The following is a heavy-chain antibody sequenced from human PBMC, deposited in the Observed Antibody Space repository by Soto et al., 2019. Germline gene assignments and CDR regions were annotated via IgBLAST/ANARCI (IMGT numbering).Heavy chain of an antibody. J-gene: IGHJ2*01. CDR2: INHSGST. D-gene: IGHD3-10*01. V-gene: IGHV4-34*01. CDR1: GGSFSDYY. Sequence: QVRLQQWGAGLLKPSETLPLTCAVYGGSFSDYYWSWIRQPPGKGLEWLGEINHSGSTNYNPSLKSRVTISVDTSKNQFSLKLNSVTAADTAVYYCAREVPSRYFDLWGRGTPVTVPS. CDR3: AREVPSRYFDL.